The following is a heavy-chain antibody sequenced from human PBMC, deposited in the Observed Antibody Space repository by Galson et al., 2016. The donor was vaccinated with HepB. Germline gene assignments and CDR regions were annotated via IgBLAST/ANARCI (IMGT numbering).Heavy chain of an antibody. J-gene: IGHJ6*02. V-gene: IGHV3-66*01. CDR3: ARDYAAYGDPARYYYFEKDV. Sequence: SLRLSCAASGLTVSRSYMSWVRQAPGKGLEWVSIVHSGGRTYYPDSVKGRFTISRDTSKNTLYLQMNSLRVDDTAVYYCARDYAAYGDPARYYYFEKDVWGQGTTVTVSS. CDR2: VHSGGRT. CDR1: GLTVSRSY. D-gene: IGHD4-17*01.